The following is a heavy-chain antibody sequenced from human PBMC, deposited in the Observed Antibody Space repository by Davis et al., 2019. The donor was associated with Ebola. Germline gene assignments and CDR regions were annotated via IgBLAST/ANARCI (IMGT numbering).Heavy chain of an antibody. CDR2: IKEDAREK. V-gene: IGHV3-7*01. J-gene: IGHJ2*01. Sequence: GGSLRLSCVGSGFTFNTYWMSWVRQAPGKGLEWVADIKEDAREKYHVDSVKGRFTISRDNAKNSLYLQMNSLRAEDTAVYFCVREAYKKPYWYFDLWGRGTLVTVSS. D-gene: IGHD5-24*01. CDR3: VREAYKKPYWYFDL. CDR1: GFTFNTYW.